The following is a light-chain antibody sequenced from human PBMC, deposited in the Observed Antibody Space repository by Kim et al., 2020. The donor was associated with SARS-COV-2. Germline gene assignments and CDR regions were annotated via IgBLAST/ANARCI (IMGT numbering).Light chain of an antibody. Sequence: DVQMTQSPSTLSASIGDSVTITCRASQSIGTWLAWFQHKPGNAPKLLIYKASTLQSGVPSRFSGSGSGTEFTLTLSSLQPDDFATYFCQQYYTYWTFGQGTKVDIK. CDR1: QSIGTW. CDR2: KAS. V-gene: IGKV1-5*03. CDR3: QQYYTYWT. J-gene: IGKJ1*01.